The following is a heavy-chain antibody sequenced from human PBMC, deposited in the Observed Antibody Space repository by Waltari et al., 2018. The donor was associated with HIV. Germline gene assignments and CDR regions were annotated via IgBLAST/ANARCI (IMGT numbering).Heavy chain of an antibody. CDR3: ATRGDYGDLPKYFDL. CDR2: INNSGSI. Sequence: QVELQQGGAGLLKPSETLSLRCAVSGGSFSPHYWSWIRQPPGKGLEWMGEINNSGSINFKPSLKSRLNISLDASKKQSSLHLTSVTAADTALYYCATRGDYGDLPKYFDLWGRGTLVTVSS. V-gene: IGHV4-34*02. CDR1: GGSFSPHY. J-gene: IGHJ2*01. D-gene: IGHD4-17*01.